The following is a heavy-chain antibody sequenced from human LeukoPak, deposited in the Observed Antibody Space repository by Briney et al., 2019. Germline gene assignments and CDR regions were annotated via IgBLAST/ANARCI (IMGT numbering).Heavy chain of an antibody. Sequence: SETLSLTCTVSGGSISSGSYYWSWIRQPAGKGLEWIGRIYTSGSTNYNPSLKSRVTISVDTSKNQFSLKVSSVTAADTAVYYCARGAAAAATGVSYYYYYMDVWGKGTTVTVSS. CDR1: GGSISSGSYY. CDR3: ARGAAAAATGVSYYYYYMDV. J-gene: IGHJ6*03. D-gene: IGHD6-13*01. CDR2: IYTSGST. V-gene: IGHV4-61*02.